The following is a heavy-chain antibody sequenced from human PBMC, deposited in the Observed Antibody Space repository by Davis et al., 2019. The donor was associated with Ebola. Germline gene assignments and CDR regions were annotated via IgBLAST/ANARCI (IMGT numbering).Heavy chain of an antibody. CDR3: VRENSGSYDRAFDI. CDR2: IIPILGTA. D-gene: IGHD1-26*01. CDR1: GYTFTSYY. J-gene: IGHJ3*02. V-gene: IGHV1-69*11. Sequence: SVKVSCKASGYTFTSYYMHWVRQAPGQGLEWMGRIIPILGTANYAQKFQGRVTITADESTSTAYMELSSLRAEDTAVYYCVRENSGSYDRAFDIWGQGTMVTVSS.